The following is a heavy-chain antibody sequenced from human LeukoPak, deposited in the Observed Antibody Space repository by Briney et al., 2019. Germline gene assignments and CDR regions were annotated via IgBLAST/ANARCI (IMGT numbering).Heavy chain of an antibody. J-gene: IGHJ4*02. CDR1: GFTVSSNY. V-gene: IGHV3-53*01. Sequence: PGGSLRLSCAASGFTVSSNYMSWVRQAPGKGLEWVSVIYSGDSTYYADSVKGRFTISRDDSKNTLYLQMNSLRADDTAVYYCAREERGLDYWGQGTLVTVSS. CDR3: AREERGLDY. D-gene: IGHD3-10*01. CDR2: IYSGDST.